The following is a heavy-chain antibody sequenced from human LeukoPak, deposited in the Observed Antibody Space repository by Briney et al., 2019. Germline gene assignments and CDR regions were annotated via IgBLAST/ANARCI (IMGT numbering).Heavy chain of an antibody. CDR2: ISGSGGST. Sequence: GFLRLSCAASGFTFSSYAMSWVRQAPGKGLEWVSAISGSGGSTYYADSVKGRFTISRDNSKNTLYLQMNSLRAEDTAVYYCAKEWRGSGAFDIWGQGTMVTVSS. D-gene: IGHD3-10*01. CDR3: AKEWRGSGAFDI. V-gene: IGHV3-23*01. CDR1: GFTFSSYA. J-gene: IGHJ3*02.